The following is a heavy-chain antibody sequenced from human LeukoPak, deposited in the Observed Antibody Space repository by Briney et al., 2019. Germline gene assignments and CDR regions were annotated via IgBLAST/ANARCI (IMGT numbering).Heavy chain of an antibody. Sequence: GGSLRLSCAASGFTFSSYVMNWVRQAPGKGLEWVSGISDSGGGTYYADSVKGRFTISRENGKNSLYLQMNSLRAEDTAVYHCTRWHYETSGYYPGNGMDVWGQGTTVIVSS. J-gene: IGHJ6*02. CDR1: GFTFSSYV. D-gene: IGHD3-22*01. CDR2: ISDSGGGT. V-gene: IGHV3-23*01. CDR3: TRWHYETSGYYPGNGMDV.